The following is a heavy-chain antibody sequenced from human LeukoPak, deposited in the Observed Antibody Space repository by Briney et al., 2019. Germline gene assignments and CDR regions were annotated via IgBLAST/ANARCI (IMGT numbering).Heavy chain of an antibody. CDR1: GFTFSNVW. CDR3: TTDLYVVVVAAIRFDY. CDR2: IKSKTDGGTT. Sequence: GGSLRLSCAASGFTFSNVWMSWVRQAPGKGLEWVGRIKSKTDGGTTDYAAPVKGRFTISRDDSKNTLYLQMNSLKTEDTAVYYCTTDLYVVVVAAIRFDYWGQGTLVTVSS. D-gene: IGHD2-15*01. J-gene: IGHJ4*02. V-gene: IGHV3-15*01.